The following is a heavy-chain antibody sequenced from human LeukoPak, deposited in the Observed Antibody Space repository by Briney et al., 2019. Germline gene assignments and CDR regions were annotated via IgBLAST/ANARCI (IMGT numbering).Heavy chain of an antibody. D-gene: IGHD6-13*01. CDR2: IYTSGST. CDR3: ARDVAAAGTLYYYYYMDV. J-gene: IGHJ6*03. CDR1: GGSISSYY. V-gene: IGHV4-4*07. Sequence: PSETLSLTCTVSGGSISSYYWTWIRQPAGKGLEWIGRIYTSGSTNYNPSLKSRVTISVDTSKNQFSLKLSSVTAADTAVYYCARDVAAAGTLYYYYYMDVWGKGTTVTVSS.